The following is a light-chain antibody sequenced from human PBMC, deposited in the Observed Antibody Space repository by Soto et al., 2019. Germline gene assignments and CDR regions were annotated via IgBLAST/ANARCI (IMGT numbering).Light chain of an antibody. Sequence: EIVLTQSPGTLSLSPGERATLSCRASQSVSSSYLAWYQQKPGQAPRLPIYGATSRATGIPDSFSSSGSVKDITLSISSMELEDFAIYYYQQYGSSPYSFQQGTELDIK. CDR2: GAT. V-gene: IGKV3-20*01. CDR3: QQYGSSPYS. CDR1: QSVSSSY. J-gene: IGKJ2*03.